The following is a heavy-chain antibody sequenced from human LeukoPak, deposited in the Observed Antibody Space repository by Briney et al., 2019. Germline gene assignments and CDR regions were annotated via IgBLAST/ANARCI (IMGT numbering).Heavy chain of an antibody. CDR1: ENTFTNYY. D-gene: IGHD2-15*01. CDR2: INPNSGGT. Sequence: GASVKVSCKASENTFTNYYMHWVRQAPGQGLEWMGWINPNSGGTNYAQKFQGRVTMTRDTSISTAYMELSRLRSDDTAVYYCATSGLHDAFDIWGQGTMVTVSS. J-gene: IGHJ3*02. CDR3: ATSGLHDAFDI. V-gene: IGHV1-2*02.